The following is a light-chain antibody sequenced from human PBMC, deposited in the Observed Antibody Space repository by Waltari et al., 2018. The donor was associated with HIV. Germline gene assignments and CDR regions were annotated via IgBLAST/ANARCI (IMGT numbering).Light chain of an antibody. Sequence: YELTQSPSVSVSPGQTATINCFRDSVTKQFAHSYQHKPGQAPVLILPQDKERPSGIPDRFSGSGSGTTVTLTISGVRAEDEADYYCQSTDITGTYAVFGPGTKVTVL. CDR1: SVTKQF. CDR3: QSTDITGTYAV. V-gene: IGLV3-25*03. J-gene: IGLJ1*01. CDR2: QDK.